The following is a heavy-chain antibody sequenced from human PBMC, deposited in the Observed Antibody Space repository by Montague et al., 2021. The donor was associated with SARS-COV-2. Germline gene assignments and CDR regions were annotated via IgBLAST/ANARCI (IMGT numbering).Heavy chain of an antibody. CDR1: GGSISSSSYY. D-gene: IGHD5-12*01. Sequence: ETLSLTCTVSGGSISSSSYYWGWIRQPPGKGLEWIGSIYYSGSTYYNPSLKSRVTISVDTSKNQFSLRLSSVTAADTAVYYCARDLWVWLSVEASFDAWGQGTPVTVSS. CDR2: IYYSGST. V-gene: IGHV4-39*07. CDR3: ARDLWVWLSVEASFDA. J-gene: IGHJ4*02.